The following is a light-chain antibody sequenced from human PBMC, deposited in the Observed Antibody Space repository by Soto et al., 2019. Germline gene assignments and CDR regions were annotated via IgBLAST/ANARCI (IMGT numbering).Light chain of an antibody. CDR1: QSISNW. J-gene: IGKJ1*01. CDR3: QQYNSYS. CDR2: HAS. V-gene: IGKV1-5*01. Sequence: DIQMTQSPSTLPASVGARAPITCRASQSISNWLAWYQQHPGTAPKVLIYHASNLQSGVPSRFSGSGSGTEFTLTISSLQPDDFATYYCQQYNSYSFGQGTKVDNK.